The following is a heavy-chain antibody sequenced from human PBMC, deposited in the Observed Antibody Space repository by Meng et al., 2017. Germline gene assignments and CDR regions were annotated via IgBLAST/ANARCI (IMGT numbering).Heavy chain of an antibody. V-gene: IGHV3-33*01. CDR1: GFTVSSYG. CDR3: ARVVYSSGWSFDY. CDR2: IWYDGSNK. D-gene: IGHD6-19*01. J-gene: IGHJ4*02. Sequence: VRLVWVGGGVVQPVRSWGLSCAAFGFTVSSYGMHGVRQAPGKGLEWVAVIWYDGSNKYYADSVKGRFTISRDNSKNTLYLQMNSLRAEDTAMYYCARVVYSSGWSFDYWGQGTLVPSPQ.